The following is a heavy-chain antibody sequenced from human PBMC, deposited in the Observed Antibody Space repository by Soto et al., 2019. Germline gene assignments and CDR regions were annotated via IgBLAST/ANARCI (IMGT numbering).Heavy chain of an antibody. D-gene: IGHD6-13*01. CDR2: IDWDDDK. Sequence: SGPTLVNPTQALTLTCTFSGFSLSTSGMCVSWIRQPPGKALEWLARIDWDDDKYYSTSLKTRLTISKDTSKNQVVLTMTNMDPVDTATYYCAYIYSSSWYEYLQHWGQGTLVTVSS. CDR3: AYIYSSSWYEYLQH. CDR1: GFSLSTSGMC. J-gene: IGHJ1*01. V-gene: IGHV2-70*11.